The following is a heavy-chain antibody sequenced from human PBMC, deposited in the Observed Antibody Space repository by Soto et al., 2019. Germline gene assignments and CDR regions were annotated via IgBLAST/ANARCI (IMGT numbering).Heavy chain of an antibody. D-gene: IGHD3-3*01. CDR1: GYTFTSYA. CDR2: ISAYTGDT. J-gene: IGHJ6*02. V-gene: IGHV1-18*01. CDR3: ARGGGDFWSGSFPNYYYGMDV. Sequence: QVHLVQSGAEVKKPGASVKVSCKASGYTFTSYAITWVRQAPGQGLEWVGWISAYTGDTDYAQKVKGRVTMTTDTSTSTANMELRSLRSDATDVYYCARGGGDFWSGSFPNYYYGMDVWGQGTTVTVSS.